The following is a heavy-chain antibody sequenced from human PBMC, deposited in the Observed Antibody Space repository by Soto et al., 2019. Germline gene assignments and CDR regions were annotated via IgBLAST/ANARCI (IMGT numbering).Heavy chain of an antibody. J-gene: IGHJ4*02. V-gene: IGHV1-18*01. D-gene: IGHD6-13*01. CDR2: ISDYNGDT. CDR1: GYTFTNYG. CDR3: LRVGSGAGADYTLFDY. Sequence: QVQLVQSGAEVKKPGASVKVSCKASGYTFTNYGVSWVRQAPGQGLEWMGWISDYNGDTNYAQKLQGRVTMTTDRSTTTAYMELRSLRSDDTAVYYCLRVGSGAGADYTLFDYWGQGTLVTVSS.